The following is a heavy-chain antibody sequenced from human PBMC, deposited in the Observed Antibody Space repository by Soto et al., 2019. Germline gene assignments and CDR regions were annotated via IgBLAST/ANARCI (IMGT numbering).Heavy chain of an antibody. CDR1: GFTFSDYW. V-gene: IGHV3-7*03. Sequence: GGSLRLSCAASGFTFSDYWMSWVRQAPGKGPEWVANIKFDGSVKQYVDSVRGRFTISRDNSRNSLFLQMNSLRAGDTAVYYCVKDGGYCSSTTCYSPRNHYFDSWGQGTLVTVSS. CDR2: IKFDGSVK. D-gene: IGHD2-2*01. J-gene: IGHJ4*02. CDR3: VKDGGYCSSTTCYSPRNHYFDS.